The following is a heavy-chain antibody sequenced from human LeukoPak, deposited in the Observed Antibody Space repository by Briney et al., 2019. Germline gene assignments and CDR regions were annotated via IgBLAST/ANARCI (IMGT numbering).Heavy chain of an antibody. CDR2: ISSSGTNI. J-gene: IGHJ5*01. CDR3: ARSDWLDS. Sequence: GGSLRLSCAASGFTFSSYEMKWVRQAPGKGLEWVSYISSSGTNIYYADSVKGRFTISRDNAKNSLYLQMNSLRVEDTAVYYCARSDWLDSWGQGTLVTVS. CDR1: GFTFSSYE. V-gene: IGHV3-48*03.